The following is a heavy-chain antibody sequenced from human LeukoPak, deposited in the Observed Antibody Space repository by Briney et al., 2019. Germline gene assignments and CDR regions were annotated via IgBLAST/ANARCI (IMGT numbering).Heavy chain of an antibody. D-gene: IGHD2-15*01. J-gene: IGHJ5*02. Sequence: SETLSLTCGVSGDSISSTNWWNWVRQPPGKGLEWIGETYHSERTNCSPSLKSRVTMSVDKSKNHFSLTLYSVTAADTAVYYCARSRCSGGSCYPNWFDPWGQGTLVTVSS. CDR2: TYHSERT. CDR1: GDSISSTNW. V-gene: IGHV4-4*02. CDR3: ARSRCSGGSCYPNWFDP.